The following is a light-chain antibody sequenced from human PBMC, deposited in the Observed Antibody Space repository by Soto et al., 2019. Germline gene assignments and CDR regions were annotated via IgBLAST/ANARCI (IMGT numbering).Light chain of an antibody. CDR3: AAWDDSLNGVV. CDR2: SNI. Sequence: QSVLTQPPSASGTPGQRVTISCSGSSSNIGGNTVNWYQQLPGAAPKLLIHSNIQRPAGVPVRFSGSKSGTSASLAISGLQSEDEAYYYCAAWDDSLNGVVFGGGTKLTVL. CDR1: SSNIGGNT. J-gene: IGLJ2*01. V-gene: IGLV1-44*01.